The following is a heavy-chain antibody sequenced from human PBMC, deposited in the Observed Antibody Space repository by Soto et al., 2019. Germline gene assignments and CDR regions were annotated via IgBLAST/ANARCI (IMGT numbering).Heavy chain of an antibody. D-gene: IGHD6-13*01. V-gene: IGHV1-3*01. CDR2: INGGNGNT. J-gene: IGHJ4*02. Sequence: QVQLVQSGAEVKKPGASVKVSCKASGYTFTTYAMHWVRQAPGQRFEWMGWINGGNGNTKYSEKFKDRVTISRVTSASTAYMELSSLRSEDTAVYYCARDRPGWSSSWYRPYDYWGQVTLVTVSS. CDR3: ARDRPGWSSSWYRPYDY. CDR1: GYTFTTYA.